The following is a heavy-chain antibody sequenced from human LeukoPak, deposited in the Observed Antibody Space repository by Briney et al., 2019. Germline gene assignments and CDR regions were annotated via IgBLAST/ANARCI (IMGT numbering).Heavy chain of an antibody. CDR2: ISAGGGDT. V-gene: IGHV3-23*01. CDR3: AKSDYYDSSGHPSSFDY. J-gene: IGHJ4*02. D-gene: IGHD3-22*01. Sequence: AGSLRLSCAASGFTFSYYAISWVRQAPGKGLEWVSAISAGGGDTYYADSVRGGFTISRDNSENTLYLQMNSLRVEDTAIYYCAKSDYYDSSGHPSSFDYWGQGTLVTVSS. CDR1: GFTFSYYA.